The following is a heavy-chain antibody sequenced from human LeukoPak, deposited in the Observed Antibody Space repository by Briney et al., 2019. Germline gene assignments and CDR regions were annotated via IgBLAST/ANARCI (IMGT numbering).Heavy chain of an antibody. CDR1: GYTFTSYD. D-gene: IGHD3-16*01. CDR2: MNPNRGNT. J-gene: IGHJ4*02. CDR3: ARGIRGRRTFDY. Sequence: ASVKVSCKASGYTFTSYDINWVRQATGPGLEWMGWMNPNRGNTGYAQKFQGRVTMTRNTSISTAYMELSSLRSEDTAVYYCARGIRGRRTFDYWGQGTLVTVSS. V-gene: IGHV1-8*01.